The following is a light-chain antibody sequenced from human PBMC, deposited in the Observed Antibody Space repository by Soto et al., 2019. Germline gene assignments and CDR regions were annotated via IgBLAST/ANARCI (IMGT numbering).Light chain of an antibody. CDR3: GTWDPNLSAGGV. Sequence: QSVLTQPPSVSAAPGQRVTISCSGSSSNIGNNYVSWYQQLPGTAPKLLIYDNNKRPSGIPDRFSGSKSGTSATLGITGLQTGDEADYYCGTWDPNLSAGGVCGGGTKLTVL. J-gene: IGLJ3*02. CDR2: DNN. CDR1: SSNIGNNY. V-gene: IGLV1-51*01.